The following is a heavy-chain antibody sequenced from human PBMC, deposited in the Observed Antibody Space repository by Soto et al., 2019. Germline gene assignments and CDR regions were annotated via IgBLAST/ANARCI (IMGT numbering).Heavy chain of an antibody. J-gene: IGHJ4*02. Sequence: QVQLVESGGGVVQPGRSLRLSCAASGFTFSSYGMHWVRQAPGKGLEWVAVISYDGSNKYYADSVKGRFTISRDNSKNTLYLQMNSLRAEDTAVYYCAKGGYDFWSGYPPTDYWGQGTLVTVSS. CDR2: ISYDGSNK. V-gene: IGHV3-30*18. CDR1: GFTFSSYG. D-gene: IGHD3-3*01. CDR3: AKGGYDFWSGYPPTDY.